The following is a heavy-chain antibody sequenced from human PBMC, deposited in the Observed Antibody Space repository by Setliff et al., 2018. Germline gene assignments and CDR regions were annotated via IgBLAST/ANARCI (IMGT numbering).Heavy chain of an antibody. V-gene: IGHV4-39*07. D-gene: IGHD6-13*01. J-gene: IGHJ4*02. CDR1: GGSISSSSYY. CDR2: IYYSGST. CDR3: ARFAGSSWVDY. Sequence: SETLSLTCTVSGGSISSSSYYWGWIRQPPGKGLEWIGSIYYSGSTYYNPSLKSRVTISVDTSKNQFSLKLSSVTAADTAVHYCARFAGSSWVDYWGQGTLVTVS.